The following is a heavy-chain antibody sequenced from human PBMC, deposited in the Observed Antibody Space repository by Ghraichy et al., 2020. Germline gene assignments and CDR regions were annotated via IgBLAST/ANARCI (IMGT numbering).Heavy chain of an antibody. CDR3: ARDRGSGYDYWSGYLSG. J-gene: IGHJ4*02. Sequence: GSLNISCAASGFTLTNYYMNWVRQAPGKGLEWVSSISSSSGYIYYADSVKGRFTISRDNAMNSLYLEMNSLRAEDTAVYYCARDRGSGYDYWSGYLSGWGQGTLVTVSS. CDR1: GFTLTNYY. D-gene: IGHD3-3*01. CDR2: ISSSSGYI. V-gene: IGHV3-21*01.